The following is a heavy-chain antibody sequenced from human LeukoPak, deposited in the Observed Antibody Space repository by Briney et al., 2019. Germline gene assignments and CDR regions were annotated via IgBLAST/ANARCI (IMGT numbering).Heavy chain of an antibody. Sequence: SETLSLTCTVSGGSISSYYWSWIRQPPEKGLEWIGYIYYSGSTNYNPSLKSRVTISVDTSKNQFSLKLSSVTAADTAVYYCARSYYDNSAYYNWFDPWGQGTLVTVSS. CDR1: GGSISSYY. CDR3: ARSYYDNSAYYNWFDP. J-gene: IGHJ5*02. V-gene: IGHV4-59*01. CDR2: IYYSGST. D-gene: IGHD3-22*01.